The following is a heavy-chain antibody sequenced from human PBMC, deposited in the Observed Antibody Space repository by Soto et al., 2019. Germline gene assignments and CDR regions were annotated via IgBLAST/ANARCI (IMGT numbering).Heavy chain of an antibody. CDR3: ARGPGGPDGPGDY. CDR2: INAGNGNT. D-gene: IGHD2-15*01. J-gene: IGHJ4*02. V-gene: IGHV1-3*01. Sequence: QVQLVQSGAEVKKPGASVKVSCKASGYTFTSYAMYWVRQAPGQRLEWMGWINAGNGNTKYSQKFQGRVTITRDTSASTTYIELNSLRSEDTAVYYCARGPGGPDGPGDYWGQGTLVTVSS. CDR1: GYTFTSYA.